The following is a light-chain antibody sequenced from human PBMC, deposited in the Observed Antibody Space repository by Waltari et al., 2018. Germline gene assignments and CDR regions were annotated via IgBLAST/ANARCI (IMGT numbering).Light chain of an antibody. CDR3: AAWDDSLTSFV. Sequence: QSVLPQPPSVSGTPGHTVTTSRSGSRGNIGSNSEPGYHQLPGTAPKVLIYSNSQRPSGVPDRFAGSKSGTSASLAISGLQSEDEADYYCAAWDDSLTSFVFGSGTTVTVL. CDR2: SNS. CDR1: RGNIGSNS. J-gene: IGLJ1*01. V-gene: IGLV1-44*01.